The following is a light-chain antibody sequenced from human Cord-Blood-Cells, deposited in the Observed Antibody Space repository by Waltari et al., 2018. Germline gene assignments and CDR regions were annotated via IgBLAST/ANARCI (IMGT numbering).Light chain of an antibody. CDR1: VLAKKY. Sequence: SYELTQPSSVSVSPGQTARITCSGDVLAKKYARWFQQKPGQAPVLGIYKDGERTTGIPRGCSGSSPGTTFTLTLRGSQGENESAYSCYSAADNKGVCGGGAKLTV. J-gene: IGLJ3*02. CDR3: YSAADNKGV. V-gene: IGLV3-27*01. CDR2: KDG.